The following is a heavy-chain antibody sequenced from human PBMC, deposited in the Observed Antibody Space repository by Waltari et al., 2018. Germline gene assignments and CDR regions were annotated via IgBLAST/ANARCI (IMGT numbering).Heavy chain of an antibody. CDR3: ARFYYDSSGYPNYFDY. Sequence: QVQLQQWGAGLLKPSETLSLTCAVYGGSFSGYYWSWIRQPPGKGLEWIGEINHSVSTNDNPSLKSRVTITVDTSKNQFSLKLSSVTAADTAVYYCARFYYDSSGYPNYFDYWGQGTLVTVSS. D-gene: IGHD3-22*01. V-gene: IGHV4-34*01. J-gene: IGHJ4*02. CDR2: INHSVST. CDR1: GGSFSGYY.